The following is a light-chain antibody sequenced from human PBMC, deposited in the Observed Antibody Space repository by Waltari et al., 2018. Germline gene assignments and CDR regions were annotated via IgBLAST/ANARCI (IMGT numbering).Light chain of an antibody. CDR2: DAS. J-gene: IGKJ4*01. Sequence: DIQMTQSPSTLPASVGDRVPITCRASLGVSNWLAWYQQKPGKAPKLLIYDASSLESGVPLRFSGSGSGTEFTLTISSLQPDDFATYYCQQYNTYSRTFGGGTKVEIK. CDR1: LGVSNW. V-gene: IGKV1-5*01. CDR3: QQYNTYSRT.